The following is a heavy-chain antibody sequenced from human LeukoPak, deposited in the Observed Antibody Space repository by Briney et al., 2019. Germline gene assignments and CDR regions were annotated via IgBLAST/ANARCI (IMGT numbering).Heavy chain of an antibody. Sequence: SETLSLTCTVSGGSISSGDYYWSWIRQPPGKGLEWIGYIYYSGSTYYNPSLKSRVTISVDTSKNQFSLKLSSVTAADTAVYYCARVVPAADFDYWGQGTPVTVSS. CDR1: GGSISSGDYY. CDR2: IYYSGST. CDR3: ARVVPAADFDY. D-gene: IGHD2-2*01. J-gene: IGHJ4*02. V-gene: IGHV4-30-4*08.